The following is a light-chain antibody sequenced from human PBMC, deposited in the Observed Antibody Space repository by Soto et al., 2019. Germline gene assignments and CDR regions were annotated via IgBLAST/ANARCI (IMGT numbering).Light chain of an antibody. Sequence: EIVMTQSPDILSVSPGERATLSCRASQSVSSNLAWYQQKPGQPPRLLIYGASTRATGIPDRFSGSGPGTEFTLTISSLQSDDFALYFCQQYKSWPPLTFGGGTKVDIK. CDR3: QQYKSWPPLT. CDR1: QSVSSN. J-gene: IGKJ4*01. V-gene: IGKV3-15*01. CDR2: GAS.